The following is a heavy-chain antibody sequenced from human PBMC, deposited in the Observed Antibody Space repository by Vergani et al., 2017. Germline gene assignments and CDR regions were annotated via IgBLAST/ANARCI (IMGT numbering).Heavy chain of an antibody. V-gene: IGHV1-18*01. CDR3: ARNLRINMVRGAPPLGD. D-gene: IGHD3-10*01. Sequence: QVQLVQSGDEVKKPGASVKVSCQSSGIPFTSQTFSWVRQAPGQGLEWLGWISAFNGNTVSAQRLQGRVTLTRDTSTSTTYVEVWGLRSDDTAVYYCARNLRINMVRGAPPLGDWGQGTLVTVSS. J-gene: IGHJ4*02. CDR1: GIPFTSQT. CDR2: ISAFNGNT.